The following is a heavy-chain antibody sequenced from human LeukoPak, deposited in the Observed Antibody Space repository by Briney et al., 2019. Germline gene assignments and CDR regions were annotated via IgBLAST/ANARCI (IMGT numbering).Heavy chain of an antibody. D-gene: IGHD4-17*01. CDR1: GFSLSTSGMC. CDR2: IDWDDDK. CDR3: ARMTTVTTISDYYYYMDV. J-gene: IGHJ6*03. V-gene: IGHV2-70*11. Sequence: SGPALVKPTQTLTLTCTFSGFSLSTSGMCVSWIRQPPGKALEWLARIDWDDDKYYSASLKTRLTISKDTSKNQVVLTMTNMDPVDTATYYCARMTTVTTISDYYYYMDVWGKGTTVTVSS.